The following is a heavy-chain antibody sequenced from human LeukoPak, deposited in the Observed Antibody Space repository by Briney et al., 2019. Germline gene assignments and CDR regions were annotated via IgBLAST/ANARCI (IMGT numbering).Heavy chain of an antibody. CDR2: IYSGGST. V-gene: IGHV3-53*01. J-gene: IGHJ4*02. Sequence: PGGSLRLSCAASGFTVSSNYMSWVRQAPGKGLEWVSVIYSGGSTYYADSVKGRFTISRDNAKNSLYLQMNSLTVEDTAVYYCARDRVSVTGPEDYWGQGTLVTVSS. D-gene: IGHD2-21*02. CDR3: ARDRVSVTGPEDY. CDR1: GFTVSSNY.